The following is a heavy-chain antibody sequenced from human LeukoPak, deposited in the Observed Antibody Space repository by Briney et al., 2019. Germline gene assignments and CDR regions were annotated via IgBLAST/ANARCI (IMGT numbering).Heavy chain of an antibody. CDR1: GFTFSSYA. D-gene: IGHD3-22*01. Sequence: GGSLRLSCAASGFTFSSYAMSWVRQAPGKGLEWVSAISGSGGSTYYADSVKGRFTISRDNSKNTLYLQMNSLRAEDTAVYYCAKDPTNTMLVVVFFDYWGQGTLVTVSS. CDR3: AKDPTNTMLVVVFFDY. J-gene: IGHJ4*02. V-gene: IGHV3-23*01. CDR2: ISGSGGST.